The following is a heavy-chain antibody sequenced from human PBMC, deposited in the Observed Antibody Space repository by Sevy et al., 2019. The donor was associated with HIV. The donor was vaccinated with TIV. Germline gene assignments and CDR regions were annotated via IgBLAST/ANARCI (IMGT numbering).Heavy chain of an antibody. CDR1: GFTFSDYY. CDR2: ISSSGSTI. Sequence: GGSLRLSCAASGFTFSDYYMSWIRQAPGKGLEWVSYISSSGSTIYYADSVKGRFTISRDNAKNSLYLQMNSPRAEDTAVYYCARRGWLWSFDGMDVWGQGTTVTVSS. J-gene: IGHJ6*02. V-gene: IGHV3-11*01. CDR3: ARRGWLWSFDGMDV. D-gene: IGHD3-22*01.